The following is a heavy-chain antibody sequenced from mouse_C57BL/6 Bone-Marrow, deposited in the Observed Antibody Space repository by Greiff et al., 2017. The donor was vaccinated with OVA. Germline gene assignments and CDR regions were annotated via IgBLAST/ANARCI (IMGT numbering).Heavy chain of an antibody. CDR1: GYTFTSYW. CDR2: INPSNGGT. J-gene: IGHJ2*01. V-gene: IGHV1-53*01. CDR3: ARGEITTVVATDY. Sequence: QVQLQQPGTELVKPGASVKLSCKASGYTFTSYWMHWVKQRPGQGLEWIGNINPSNGGTNYNEKFKSKATLTVDKSSSTAYMQRSSLTSEDSAVYYCARGEITTVVATDYWGQGTTLTVSS. D-gene: IGHD1-1*01.